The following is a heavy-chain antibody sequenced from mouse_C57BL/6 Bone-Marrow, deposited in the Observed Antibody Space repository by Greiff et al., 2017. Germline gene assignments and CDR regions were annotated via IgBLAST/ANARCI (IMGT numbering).Heavy chain of an antibody. J-gene: IGHJ3*01. CDR2: IFPGAGVP. Sequence: VMLVESGAELVKPGASVKISCKASGYAFSSYWMNWVKRRPGKGLGWIGQIFPGAGVPNYNGKFKGKSTLTADNSSSTAYMQLSSLTSEDSAVYFCARGAYWGRGKLITVTA. CDR3: ARGAY. V-gene: IGHV1-80*01. CDR1: GYAFSSYW.